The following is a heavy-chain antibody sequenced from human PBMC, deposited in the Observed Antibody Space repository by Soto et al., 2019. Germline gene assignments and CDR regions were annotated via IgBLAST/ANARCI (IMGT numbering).Heavy chain of an antibody. CDR2: ISPYKGNT. D-gene: IGHD3-10*01. CDR1: GYTFSSIG. CDR3: ARDLGASGSYYTDY. Sequence: GASVKVSCKASGYTFSSIGISWVRQAPGQGLEWMGWISPYKGNTHYAQGLQGRVTMTTDTSTSTAYMELRSLRSDDTAVYYCARDLGASGSYYTDYWGQGTLVTVSS. J-gene: IGHJ4*02. V-gene: IGHV1-18*01.